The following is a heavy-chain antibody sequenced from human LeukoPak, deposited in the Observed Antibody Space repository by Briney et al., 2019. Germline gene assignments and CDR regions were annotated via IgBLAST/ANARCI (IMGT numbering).Heavy chain of an antibody. CDR3: ARDPPHYSSSWYYFDS. Sequence: PGGSLRLSCAASGFTFSNYGMTWVRRAPGKGLEWVSRISATTGRTYYTDSVKGRFTISRDNSKDTLYLQMNSLRAEDTALYYCARDPPHYSSSWYYFDSWGQGTLVTVSS. CDR2: ISATTGRT. J-gene: IGHJ4*02. D-gene: IGHD6-13*01. CDR1: GFTFSNYG. V-gene: IGHV3-23*01.